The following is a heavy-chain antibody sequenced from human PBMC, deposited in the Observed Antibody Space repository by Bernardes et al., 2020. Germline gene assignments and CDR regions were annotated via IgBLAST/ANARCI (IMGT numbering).Heavy chain of an antibody. D-gene: IGHD3-3*01. V-gene: IGHV4-39*01. CDR2: IYYSGST. Sequence: SETLSLTCTVSGGSISRSTYYWGWIRQPPGKGLEWIGSIYYSGSTSYNPSLESRVTISVDTPKNQVSLKLSSVTAADTAIYYCARQGLAILYNWFDPWGQGTLVTVSS. J-gene: IGHJ5*02. CDR1: GGSISRSTYY. CDR3: ARQGLAILYNWFDP.